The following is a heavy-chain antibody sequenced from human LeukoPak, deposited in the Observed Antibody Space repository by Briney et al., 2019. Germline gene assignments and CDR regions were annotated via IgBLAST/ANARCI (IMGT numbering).Heavy chain of an antibody. CDR1: GFTFSSYG. Sequence: GGSLRLSCAASGFTFSSYGMHRVRQAPGKGLDWVTIIWYDGSNKYYADSVKGRFTISRDNSKNTLYLQMNSLRAEDTAVYYCARERDYGGGFDYWGQGTLVTVSS. J-gene: IGHJ4*02. V-gene: IGHV3-33*01. D-gene: IGHD4-17*01. CDR3: ARERDYGGGFDY. CDR2: IWYDGSNK.